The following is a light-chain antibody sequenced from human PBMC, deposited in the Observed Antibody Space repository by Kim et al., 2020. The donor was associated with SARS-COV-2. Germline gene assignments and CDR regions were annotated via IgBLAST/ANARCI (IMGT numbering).Light chain of an antibody. CDR3: QHYDSVSAT. Sequence: SPGERATLSCRTSQSVSSNYLDWYQHKPGQAPRLLIYGVSNRAPGIPDRFSGSGSGTDFTLTIRRLEPEDVAVYYCQHYDSVSATFGGGTKVDIK. V-gene: IGKV3-20*01. CDR1: QSVSSNY. J-gene: IGKJ4*01. CDR2: GVS.